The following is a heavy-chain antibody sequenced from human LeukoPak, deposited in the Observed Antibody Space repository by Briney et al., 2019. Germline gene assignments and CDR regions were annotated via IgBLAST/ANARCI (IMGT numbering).Heavy chain of an antibody. D-gene: IGHD3-22*01. CDR3: ARGSNYYYDSSADYPRY. Sequence: ASVKVSCKVFGYTLTELSMHWVRQAPGQGLEWMGIINPGGGGSIYAQRFQGRVTMTRDTSTSTVYMELSSLRSEDTAMYYCARGSNYYYDSSADYPRYWGQGTLVTVSS. CDR2: INPGGGGS. CDR1: GYTLTELS. J-gene: IGHJ4*02. V-gene: IGHV1-46*01.